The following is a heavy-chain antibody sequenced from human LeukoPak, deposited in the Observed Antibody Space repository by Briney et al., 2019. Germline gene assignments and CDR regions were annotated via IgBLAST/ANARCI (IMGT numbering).Heavy chain of an antibody. CDR2: IYSGGST. D-gene: IGHD3-10*01. CDR1: GFTFSSYA. Sequence: GGSLRLSCAASGFTFSSYAMSWVRQAPGKGLEWVSVIYSGGSTYYADSVKGRFTISRDNSKNTLYLQMNSLRAEDTAVYYCARIFRPYEFGEGGSFDYWGQGTLVTVSS. V-gene: IGHV3-66*02. CDR3: ARIFRPYEFGEGGSFDY. J-gene: IGHJ4*02.